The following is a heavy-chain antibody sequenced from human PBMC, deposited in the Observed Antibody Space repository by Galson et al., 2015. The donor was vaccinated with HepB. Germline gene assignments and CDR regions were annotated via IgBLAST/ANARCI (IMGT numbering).Heavy chain of an antibody. CDR3: AREEGIAAAGAFDI. Sequence: SLRLSCAASGFTFSSYSMNWVRQAPGKGLEWVSYISSSSSTIYYADSVKGRFTIPRDNAKNSLYLQMNSLRAEDTAVYYCAREEGIAAAGAFDIWGQGTMVTVSS. CDR2: ISSSSSTI. D-gene: IGHD6-13*01. CDR1: GFTFSSYS. V-gene: IGHV3-48*01. J-gene: IGHJ3*02.